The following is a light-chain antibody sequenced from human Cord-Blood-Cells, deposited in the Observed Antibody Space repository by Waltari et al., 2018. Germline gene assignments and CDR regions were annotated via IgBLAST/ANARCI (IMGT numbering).Light chain of an antibody. CDR1: QGISSA. CDR3: QQFNNYPLT. V-gene: IGKV1D-13*01. J-gene: IGKJ4*01. Sequence: AIQLTQSPSSLSASVGDRVTITCRASQGISSALARYQQKTGKAPTLLIADASSLESGVPSRFSGSGSGTYFTLTVSSLQPEEFATYYCQQFNNYPLTFDGGTKVEIK. CDR2: DAS.